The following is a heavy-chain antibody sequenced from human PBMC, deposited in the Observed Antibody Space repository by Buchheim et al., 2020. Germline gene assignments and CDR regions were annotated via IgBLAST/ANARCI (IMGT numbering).Heavy chain of an antibody. CDR3: ARGFLSFGYSGYAWDFDY. D-gene: IGHD5-12*01. CDR1: GYTFTSYY. J-gene: IGHJ4*02. V-gene: IGHV1-46*01. CDR2: INPSGGST. Sequence: QVQLVQSGAEVKKPGASVKVSCKASGYTFTSYYMHWVRQAPGQGLEWMGIINPSGGSTSYAQKFQGRVTMTRDTSTSTVYMKLSSLRSEDTAVYYCARGFLSFGYSGYAWDFDYWGQGTL.